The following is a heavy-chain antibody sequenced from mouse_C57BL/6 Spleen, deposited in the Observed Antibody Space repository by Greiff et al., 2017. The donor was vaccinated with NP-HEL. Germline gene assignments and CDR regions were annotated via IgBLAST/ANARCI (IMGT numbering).Heavy chain of an antibody. CDR2: IHPNSGST. CDR1: GYTFTSYW. Sequence: QVQLQQPGAELVKPGASVKLSCKASGYTFTSYWMHWVKQRPGQGLEWIVMIHPNSGSTNYNEKFKSKATLTVDKSSSTAYMQLSSLTSEDSAVYYCARSLGRGDYFDYWGQGTTLTVSS. V-gene: IGHV1-64*01. D-gene: IGHD4-1*01. CDR3: ARSLGRGDYFDY. J-gene: IGHJ2*01.